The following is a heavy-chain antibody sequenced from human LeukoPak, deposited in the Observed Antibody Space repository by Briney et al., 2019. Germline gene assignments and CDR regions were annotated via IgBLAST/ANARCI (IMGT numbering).Heavy chain of an antibody. J-gene: IGHJ4*02. D-gene: IGHD6-13*01. CDR2: ISAYNGNT. V-gene: IGHV1-18*04. CDR1: GYTFTSYG. CDR3: ARVATCHTDIGIADYLDY. Sequence: ASEKVSCKASGYTFTSYGISWVRQAPGQGLEGMGWISAYNGNTNYAQNLQGRITMTTDTSTSKAYMDLRSLRLDAAAVYYCARVATCHTDIGIADYLDYWGQGTLVSVSS.